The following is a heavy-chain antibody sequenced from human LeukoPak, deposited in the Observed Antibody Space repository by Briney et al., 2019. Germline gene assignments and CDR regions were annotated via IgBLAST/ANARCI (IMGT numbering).Heavy chain of an antibody. CDR1: GFTFSSYA. J-gene: IGHJ3*02. CDR2: SLRGNGDT. Sequence: PGGSLRLSCAASGFTFSSYAMSWVREAPARGLEWVSSLRGNGDTFYADSVKGRFTISRDNAKNSLYLQMNSLRVEDTAVYYCARGYSSDAFDIWGRGTLVTVSS. V-gene: IGHV3-21*01. D-gene: IGHD1-26*01. CDR3: ARGYSSDAFDI.